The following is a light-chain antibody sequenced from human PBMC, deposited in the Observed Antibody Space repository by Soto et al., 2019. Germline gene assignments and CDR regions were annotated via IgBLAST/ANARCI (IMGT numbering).Light chain of an antibody. CDR2: GAS. CDR1: QSISTH. J-gene: IGKJ3*01. V-gene: IGKV1-39*01. Sequence: MTQSPSSLSASVGDRVTITCRASQSISTHLNWYQQKSGKAPNLLIYGASSLQSGVPSRFSGSGSGTDFTLTIRSLQPEDFATYYCQQSYNTLFTFGPGTKVDIQ. CDR3: QQSYNTLFT.